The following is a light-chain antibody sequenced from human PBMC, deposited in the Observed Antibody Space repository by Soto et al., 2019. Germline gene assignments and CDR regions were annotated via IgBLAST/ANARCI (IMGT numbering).Light chain of an antibody. CDR3: GTWDNSLSAGV. V-gene: IGLV1-51*02. CDR2: ENN. J-gene: IGLJ2*01. CDR1: SSNIGNNY. Sequence: QSVLTQPPSVSAAPGQKVTISCSGSSSNIGNNYVSWYQQLPGTAPKLLIYENNKRPSGIPGRLSGSKSGTSATLGITGLQTGDEADYYCGTWDNSLSAGVFGGGTKLTVL.